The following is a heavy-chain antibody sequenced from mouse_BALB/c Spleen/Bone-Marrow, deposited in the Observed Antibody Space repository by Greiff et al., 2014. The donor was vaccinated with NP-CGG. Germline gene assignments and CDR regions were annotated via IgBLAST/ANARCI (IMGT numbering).Heavy chain of an antibody. Sequence: EVQGVESGGGLVKPGGSLKLSCAASGFTFSDYYMYWVRQTPEKRLEWVATISDGGSYTYYPDSVKGRFTISRDNAKNNLYLQMSSLKSEDTAMYYCARALYGSSYGFAYWGQGTLVTVSA. V-gene: IGHV5-4*02. D-gene: IGHD1-1*01. J-gene: IGHJ3*01. CDR2: ISDGGSYT. CDR1: GFTFSDYY. CDR3: ARALYGSSYGFAY.